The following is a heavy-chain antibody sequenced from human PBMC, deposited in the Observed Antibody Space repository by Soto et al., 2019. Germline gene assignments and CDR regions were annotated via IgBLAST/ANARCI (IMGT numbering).Heavy chain of an antibody. D-gene: IGHD3-16*02. CDR3: SRGKLSDYVWGSYRYHFDY. CDR2: INHSGST. V-gene: IGHV4-34*01. CDR1: GGSFSGYY. J-gene: IGHJ4*02. Sequence: SETLSLTCAVYGGSFSGYYWSWIRQPPGKGLEWIGEINHSGSTNYNPSLKSRVTISVDTSKNQFSLKLSSVTAADTAVYYCSRGKLSDYVWGSYRYHFDYWGQGTVVTVSS.